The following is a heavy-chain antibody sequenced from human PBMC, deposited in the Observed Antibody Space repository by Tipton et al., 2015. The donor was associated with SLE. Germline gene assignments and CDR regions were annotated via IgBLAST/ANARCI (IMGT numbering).Heavy chain of an antibody. CDR3: ARVGATSAFDI. D-gene: IGHD1-26*01. CDR1: GYSISSGYF. V-gene: IGHV4-38-2*01. CDR2: FYHSGST. J-gene: IGHJ3*02. Sequence: TLSLTCAVSGYSISSGYFWGWFRQPPGKGLEWIGTFYHSGSTYYNPSLKSRVTISVDTSKNQFSLKLSSVTAADTAVYYCARVGATSAFDIWGQGTMVTVSS.